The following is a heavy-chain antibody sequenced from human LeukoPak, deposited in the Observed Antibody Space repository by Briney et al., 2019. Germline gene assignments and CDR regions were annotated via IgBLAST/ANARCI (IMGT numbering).Heavy chain of an antibody. J-gene: IGHJ4*02. D-gene: IGHD4-17*01. CDR2: ISSNGGST. CDR1: GFTFSSHA. CDR3: ARAGFYGEHEFDY. V-gene: IGHV3-64*01. Sequence: GGSLRLSCAASGFTFSSHAMHWVRQAPGKGLEYVSAISSNGGSTYYANSVKGRFTISRDNSKNTLYLQMGSLRAEDMAVYYCARAGFYGEHEFDYWGQGTLVTVSS.